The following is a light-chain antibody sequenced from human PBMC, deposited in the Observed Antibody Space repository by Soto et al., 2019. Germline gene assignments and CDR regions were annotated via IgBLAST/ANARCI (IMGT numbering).Light chain of an antibody. CDR2: DAS. CDR3: QHYRTS. CDR1: QSVSSSY. V-gene: IGKV3-20*01. Sequence: EIVLTQSPGTLSLSPGERATLSCRASQSVSSSYLAWYQQKPGQAPRQLIYDASSRANGIPDRFSGSGSGTAFTLTITRLEPEDFAVYYCQHYRTSFGGGTRVEIK. J-gene: IGKJ4*02.